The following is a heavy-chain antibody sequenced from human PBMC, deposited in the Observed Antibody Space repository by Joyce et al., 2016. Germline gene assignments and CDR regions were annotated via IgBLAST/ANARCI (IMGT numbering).Heavy chain of an antibody. D-gene: IGHD1-26*01. CDR1: GNTFTVHY. J-gene: IGHJ5*02. V-gene: IGHV1-2*06. CDR2: IRPDSGDT. CDR3: ARGGSEWVNWFDP. Sequence: QVQLVQSGPEVKKPGASVKVSCKPSGNTFTVHYLHWVRQAPGQGLEFRGLIRPDSGDTIYAQKFQGRITLTRYTSITTAYMELRGLRSGDTAAYYCARGGSEWVNWFDPWGQGTLVTV.